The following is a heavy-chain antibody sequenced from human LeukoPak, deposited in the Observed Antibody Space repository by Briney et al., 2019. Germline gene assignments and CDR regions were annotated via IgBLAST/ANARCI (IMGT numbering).Heavy chain of an antibody. CDR1: GGSISSYY. J-gene: IGHJ5*02. V-gene: IGHV4-4*07. CDR3: ARGGNVVVPAAIDWFDP. Sequence: PSETLSLTCIVSGGSISSYYWSWIRQPAGKGLEWIGRIYTSGSTNYNPSLKSRVTMSVNKSKNQFSLKRSSVTAAETAVYSCARGGNVVVPAAIDWFDPWGQGTLVTVSS. CDR2: IYTSGST. D-gene: IGHD2-2*01.